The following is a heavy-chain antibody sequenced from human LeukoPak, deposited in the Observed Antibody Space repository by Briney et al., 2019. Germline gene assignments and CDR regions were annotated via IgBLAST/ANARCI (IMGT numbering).Heavy chain of an antibody. J-gene: IGHJ6*02. CDR1: GYSFINYW. CDR2: IDPGGSDT. Sequence: GESLKISCKGSGYSFINYWIGWVRQMPGKGLEWMGIIDPGGSDTRYSPSFQGQVTISVDKSISTVYLQWSSLKASDTAMYYCARRIVSETVTTWDGMDVWGQGTTVTVSS. CDR3: ARRIVSETVTTWDGMDV. V-gene: IGHV5-51*01. D-gene: IGHD4-17*01.